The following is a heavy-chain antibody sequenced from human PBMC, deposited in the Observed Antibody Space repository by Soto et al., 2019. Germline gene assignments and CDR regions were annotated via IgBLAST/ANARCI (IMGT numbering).Heavy chain of an antibody. CDR3: ARLVWSYGTWFDP. CDR2: IYYSGST. D-gene: IGHD5-18*01. CDR1: GGSISSYY. Sequence: PSETLSLTCTVSGGSISSYYWSWIRQPPGKGLEWIGYIYYSGSTNYNPYLKSRVTISVDTSKDQFSLKLSSVTAADTAVYYCARLVWSYGTWFDPWGQGTLVTVSS. V-gene: IGHV4-59*08. J-gene: IGHJ5*02.